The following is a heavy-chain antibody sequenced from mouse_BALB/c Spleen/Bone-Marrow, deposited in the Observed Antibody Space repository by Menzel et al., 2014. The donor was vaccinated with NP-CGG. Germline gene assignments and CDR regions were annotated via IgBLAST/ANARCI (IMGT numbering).Heavy chain of an antibody. CDR1: GFTFSSFG. Sequence: EVQGVESGGGLVQPGGSRKLSCAASGFTFSSFGMHWVRQASEKGLEWVAYISSGSSTIYYADTVKGRFTISRDNPKNTLFLQMTSLRSEDTAMYYCVRGGNFAWFAYWGQGTLVTVSA. V-gene: IGHV5-17*02. D-gene: IGHD2-1*01. CDR2: ISSGSSTI. J-gene: IGHJ3*01. CDR3: VRGGNFAWFAY.